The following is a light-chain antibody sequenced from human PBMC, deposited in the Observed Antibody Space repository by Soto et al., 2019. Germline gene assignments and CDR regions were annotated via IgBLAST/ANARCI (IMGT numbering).Light chain of an antibody. J-gene: IGLJ1*01. Sequence: QSALTQPASVSGSPGQSITISCTGTSSDVGGYYYVSWYQHHPGKAPKLMIYQVSNRPSGVSNRFSGSKSGNTASLTISGLQAEDEADYYCSSYTSTRTYVFGTGTKLTVL. CDR2: QVS. V-gene: IGLV2-14*01. CDR3: SSYTSTRTYV. CDR1: SSDVGGYYY.